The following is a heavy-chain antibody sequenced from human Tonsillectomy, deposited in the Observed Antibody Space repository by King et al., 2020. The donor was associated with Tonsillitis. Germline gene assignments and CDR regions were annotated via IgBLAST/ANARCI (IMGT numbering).Heavy chain of an antibody. CDR2: IYYSGST. Sequence: VQLQESGPGLVKPSQTLSLTCTVSGGSINSGAYYWSWIRQHPGKGLEWIGYIYYSGSTHYNPPLKSRVTISIDTSENQFYLNLTSVTAADTAVYYCARGAEDGFGDPFDYWGQGTLVTVSS. J-gene: IGHJ4*02. V-gene: IGHV4-31*03. CDR3: ARGAEDGFGDPFDY. D-gene: IGHD3-10*01. CDR1: GGSINSGAYY.